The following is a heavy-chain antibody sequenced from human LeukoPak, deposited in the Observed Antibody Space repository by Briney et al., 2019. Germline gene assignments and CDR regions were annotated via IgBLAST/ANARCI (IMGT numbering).Heavy chain of an antibody. CDR1: GGSFSGYY. CDR2: INHSGST. J-gene: IGHJ4*02. CDR3: ARGFYSIRYFDF. V-gene: IGHV4-34*01. Sequence: SETLSLTCAVYGGSFSGYYWSWIRQPPGKGLEWLGEINHSGSTNYNPSHKSRVTISVDTSKNQFSLKLSSVTAADTAVYYCARGFYSIRYFDFWGQGTLVTVSS. D-gene: IGHD4-11*01.